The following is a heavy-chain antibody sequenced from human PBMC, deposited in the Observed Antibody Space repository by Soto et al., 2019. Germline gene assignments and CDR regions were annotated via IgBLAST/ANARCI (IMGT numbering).Heavy chain of an antibody. D-gene: IGHD2-8*01. CDR2: ISGSGGST. CDR1: GFTFSSYA. V-gene: IGHV3-23*01. Sequence: GSLRLSCAASGFTFSSYAMSWVRQAPGKGLEWVSAISGSGGSTYYADSVKGRFTISRDNFKNTPYLQMNSLRAEDTAVYYCAKDERDIVLIVGMDVWGQGTTVTVSS. J-gene: IGHJ6*02. CDR3: AKDERDIVLIVGMDV.